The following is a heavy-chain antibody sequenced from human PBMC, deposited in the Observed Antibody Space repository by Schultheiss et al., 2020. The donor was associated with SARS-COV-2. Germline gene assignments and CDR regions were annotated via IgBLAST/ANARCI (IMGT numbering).Heavy chain of an antibody. Sequence: SLRLSCAASGFTFDDYAMHWVRQAPGKGLEWVSGISWNSGSIVYADSVKGRFTISRDNAKNSLYLQMTSLRAEDTALYYCAKDNYYDILTVPTFDPWGQGTLVTVSS. CDR3: AKDNYYDILTVPTFDP. D-gene: IGHD3-9*01. J-gene: IGHJ5*02. V-gene: IGHV3-9*01. CDR2: ISWNSGSI. CDR1: GFTFDDYA.